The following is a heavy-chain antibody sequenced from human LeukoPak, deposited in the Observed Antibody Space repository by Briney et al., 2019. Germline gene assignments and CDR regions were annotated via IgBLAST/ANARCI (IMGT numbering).Heavy chain of an antibody. CDR3: ARVVKYSSGPLTDLLPYYFDS. Sequence: GASVKVSCKASGYTFTNYAMHWVRQAPGQRLEWMGWINAGNGNTKYSQEFQGRVTISRDTSASTAYMELSSLTSEDMAVYYCARVVKYSSGPLTDLLPYYFDSWGQGPWSPSPQ. CDR1: GYTFTNYA. D-gene: IGHD6-19*01. CDR2: INAGNGNT. J-gene: IGHJ4*02. V-gene: IGHV1-3*03.